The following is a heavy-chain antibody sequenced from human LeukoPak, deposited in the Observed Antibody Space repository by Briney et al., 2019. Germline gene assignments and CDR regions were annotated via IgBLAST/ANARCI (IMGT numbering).Heavy chain of an antibody. CDR2: INSSGST. CDR3: ARGGGHDAFDI. Sequence: SETLSLTCTVSGDSLRSYYWSLIRQSAGKGLEWIGRINSSGSTNYEPSLKSRVTMSVDTSKNQLSLSLTSVTAADTAVYYCARGGGHDAFDIWGQGTMVTVSS. V-gene: IGHV4-4*07. J-gene: IGHJ3*02. CDR1: GDSLRSYY.